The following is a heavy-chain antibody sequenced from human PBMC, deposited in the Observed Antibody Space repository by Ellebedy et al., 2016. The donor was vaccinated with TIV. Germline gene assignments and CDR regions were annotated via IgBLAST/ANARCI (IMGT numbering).Heavy chain of an antibody. V-gene: IGHV3-30*03. CDR3: ARVLTTYAFDDYYGMDV. CDR2: ISYDGSNK. D-gene: IGHD4-17*01. CDR1: GFTFSSYS. J-gene: IGHJ6*02. Sequence: GGSLRLSXAASGFTFSSYSMNWVRQAPGKGLEWVAVISYDGSNKYYADSVKGRFTISRDNSKNTLYLQMNSLRAEDTAVYYCARVLTTYAFDDYYGMDVWGQGTTVTVSS.